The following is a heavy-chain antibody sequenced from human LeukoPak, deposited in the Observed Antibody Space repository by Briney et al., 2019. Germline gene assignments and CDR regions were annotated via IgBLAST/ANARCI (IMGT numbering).Heavy chain of an antibody. CDR2: INPNSGGT. J-gene: IGHJ5*02. D-gene: IGHD4-11*01. V-gene: IGHV1-2*06. CDR1: GYTFTGYY. CDR3: ARVVTTTWNSYTGWFDP. Sequence: ASVKVSCKASGYTFTGYYMHWVRQAPGQGLEWMGRINPNSGGTNYAQKFQGKVTMTRDTSITTTYMELSRLRSDDTAVYYCARVVTTTWNSYTGWFDPWGQGTLVTVSS.